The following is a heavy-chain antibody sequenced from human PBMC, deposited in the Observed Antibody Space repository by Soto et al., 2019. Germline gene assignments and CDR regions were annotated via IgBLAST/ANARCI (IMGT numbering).Heavy chain of an antibody. D-gene: IGHD1-1*01. Sequence: SETLSLTCSVSGGSISSSDYYWGWIRQPPGKGLEWIGSIYYSGSTYYNPSLKSRVTISVDTSKIQFSLKLSSVTAADTAVYYCARRRAALDYFDYWGQGTLVTVS. J-gene: IGHJ4*02. CDR3: ARRRAALDYFDY. CDR2: IYYSGST. CDR1: GGSISSSDYY. V-gene: IGHV4-39*01.